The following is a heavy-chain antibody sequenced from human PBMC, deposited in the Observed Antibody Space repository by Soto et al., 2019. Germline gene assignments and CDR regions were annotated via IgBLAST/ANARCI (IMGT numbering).Heavy chain of an antibody. CDR2: ISGSGGST. Sequence: GGSLRLSCAASGFTFSSYAMSWVRQAPGKGLEWVSAISGSGGSTYYADSVKGRFTISRDNSKNTLYLQMNSLRAEDTAVYYCAKEYCSGGSCYYYYGMDVWGQGTTVTVSS. D-gene: IGHD2-15*01. J-gene: IGHJ6*02. CDR1: GFTFSSYA. CDR3: AKEYCSGGSCYYYYGMDV. V-gene: IGHV3-23*01.